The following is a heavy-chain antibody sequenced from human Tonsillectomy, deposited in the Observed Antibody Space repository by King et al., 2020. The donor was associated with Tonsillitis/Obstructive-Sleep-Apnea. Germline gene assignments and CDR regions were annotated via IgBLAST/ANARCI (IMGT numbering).Heavy chain of an antibody. CDR1: GVSFSRYA. J-gene: IGHJ4*02. V-gene: IGHV3-23*04. CDR3: AKDDGSGSYTDF. D-gene: IGHD3-10*01. Sequence: VQLVESGGGLVQPGGSLRLSCAASGVSFSRYAMTWVRQAPGKGLGWGSTIRVTGGTTYYADSVKGRLTVSRDNSKNTLYLQMSSLRAADTAVYYCAKDDGSGSYTDFWGQGTLVTVSS. CDR2: IRVTGGTT.